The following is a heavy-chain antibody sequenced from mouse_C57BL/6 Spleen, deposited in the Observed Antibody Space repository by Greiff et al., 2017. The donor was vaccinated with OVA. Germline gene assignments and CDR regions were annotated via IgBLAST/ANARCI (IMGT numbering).Heavy chain of an antibody. CDR1: GYTFTSYW. CDR3: ARSYGNSYFDV. D-gene: IGHD2-1*01. J-gene: IGHJ1*03. V-gene: IGHV1-61*01. CDR2: IYPSDSET. Sequence: QVQLQQSGAELVRPGSSVKLSCKASGYTFTSYWMDWVKQRPGQGLEWIGNIYPSDSETHYNQKFKDKATLTVDKSSSTAYMQLSSLTSEDSAVYYCARSYGNSYFDVWGTGTTLTVSS.